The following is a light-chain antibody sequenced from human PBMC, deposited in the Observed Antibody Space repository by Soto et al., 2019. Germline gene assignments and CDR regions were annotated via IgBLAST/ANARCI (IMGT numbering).Light chain of an antibody. J-gene: IGKJ2*02. CDR3: QQRSRWPRGT. V-gene: IGKV3-11*01. Sequence: VLTQSPATLSLSPGESATLSCRASQNVGNNLAWYQRKSGQAPRLLIYAASDRATGVPARFSGRMSGTDFTLTISSLEPEDFATYFCQQRSRWPRGTFGRGTKLE. CDR2: AAS. CDR1: QNVGNN.